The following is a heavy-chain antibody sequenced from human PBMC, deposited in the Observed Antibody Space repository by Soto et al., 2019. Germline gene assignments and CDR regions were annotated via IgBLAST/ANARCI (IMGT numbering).Heavy chain of an antibody. Sequence: QVQLQESGPGLVKPSETLSLTCTVSGGSVSSGSYYWTWIRQPPGKGLEWIGYIYYSGSTKYNPSLKSRVTISVDTSNNQFSLKLSSVTAADTAVYYCARDYTSRIAGSGNGFEYWGQGTLVTVSS. CDR2: IYYSGST. CDR3: ARDYTSRIAGSGNGFEY. J-gene: IGHJ4*02. D-gene: IGHD1-26*01. CDR1: GGSVSSGSYY. V-gene: IGHV4-61*01.